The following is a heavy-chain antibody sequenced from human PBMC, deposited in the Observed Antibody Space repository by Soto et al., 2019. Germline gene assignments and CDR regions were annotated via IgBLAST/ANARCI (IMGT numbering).Heavy chain of an antibody. J-gene: IGHJ4*02. V-gene: IGHV1-2*02. CDR1: GYTFTGYY. CDR3: AGVLRYFDWPVY. Sequence: ASVKVSCKASGYTFTGYYMHWVRQAPGQGLEWMGWINHNSGGANYAQKFQGRVTMTRDKSMSTAYMELSSLRSEDTAVYYCAGVLRYFDWPVYWGQGTLVTSPQ. CDR2: INHNSGGA. D-gene: IGHD3-9*01.